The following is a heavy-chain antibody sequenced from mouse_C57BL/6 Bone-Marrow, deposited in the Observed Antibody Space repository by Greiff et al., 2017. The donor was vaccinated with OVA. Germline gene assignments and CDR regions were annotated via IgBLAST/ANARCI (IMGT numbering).Heavy chain of an antibody. Sequence: QVQLKESGAERVRPGTSVKVSCKASGYAFTNYLIEWVKQRPGQGLEWIGVINPGRGGTNYNEKFKGKATLTADKSSSTAYMQLSSLTSEDSAVYFCASLYGKTPFAYWGQGTLVTVSA. CDR3: ASLYGKTPFAY. CDR2: INPGRGGT. CDR1: GYAFTNYL. J-gene: IGHJ3*01. V-gene: IGHV1-54*01. D-gene: IGHD2-1*01.